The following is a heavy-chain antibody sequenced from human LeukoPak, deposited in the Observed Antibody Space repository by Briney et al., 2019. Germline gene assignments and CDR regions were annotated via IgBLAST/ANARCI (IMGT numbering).Heavy chain of an antibody. J-gene: IGHJ4*02. D-gene: IGHD3-10*01. CDR2: ISGSGSNT. CDR1: GFTFSNNA. Sequence: PGGSLRLSCAASGFTFSNNAMSWVRQAPGKGLEWVSAISGSGSNTFYADSVKGRFTISRDNSKNTLYLQMNSLRAEDTAVYYCAKDIYYGSGSYYRGSDYWGQGTLVTVSS. CDR3: AKDIYYGSGSYYRGSDY. V-gene: IGHV3-23*01.